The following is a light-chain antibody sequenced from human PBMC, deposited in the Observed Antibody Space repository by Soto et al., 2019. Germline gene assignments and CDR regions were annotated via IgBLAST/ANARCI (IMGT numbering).Light chain of an antibody. V-gene: IGLV3-21*04. CDR2: YDR. CDR3: QVWDSSSEV. Sequence: SYELTQPPSVSVAPGQTARITCGGSNIGSKSVHWYQQKAGQAPVLVIYYDRDRPSGIPERFSGSNSGNTATLTISRVEAGDEADYYCQVWDSSSEVFGGGTKLTVL. CDR1: NIGSKS. J-gene: IGLJ2*01.